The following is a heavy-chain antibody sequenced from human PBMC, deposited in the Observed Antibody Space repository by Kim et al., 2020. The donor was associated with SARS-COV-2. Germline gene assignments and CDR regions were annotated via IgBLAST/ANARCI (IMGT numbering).Heavy chain of an antibody. D-gene: IGHD2-15*01. V-gene: IGHV3-23*01. J-gene: IGHJ6*02. CDR3: AKEGVVGAKYYYYYYGMDV. Sequence: GRFTISRDNSKNTLYLQMNSLRAEDTAVYYCAKEGVVGAKYYYYYYGMDVWGQGTTVTVSS.